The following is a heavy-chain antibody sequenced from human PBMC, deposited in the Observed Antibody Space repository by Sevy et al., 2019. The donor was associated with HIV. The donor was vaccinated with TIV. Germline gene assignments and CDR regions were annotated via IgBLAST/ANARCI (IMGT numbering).Heavy chain of an antibody. CDR1: GFTFSSYG. V-gene: IGHV3-30*02. Sequence: GGSLRLSCAASGFTFSSYGMHWVRQAPGKGLEWVAFIWYDGSDTYYADSVKGRFNISRDNSRNTLNLQMNSLRTEDTAIYYCASDILTGSDFWGQGTLVTVSS. D-gene: IGHD3-9*01. CDR3: ASDILTGSDF. J-gene: IGHJ4*02. CDR2: IWYDGSDT.